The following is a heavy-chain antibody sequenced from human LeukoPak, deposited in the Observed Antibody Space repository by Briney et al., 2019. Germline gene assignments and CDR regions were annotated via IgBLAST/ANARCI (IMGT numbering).Heavy chain of an antibody. CDR3: ARVPGRELRYFDWLLYRDYYFAY. CDR2: ISSSSSYI. J-gene: IGHJ4*02. CDR1: GFTFSSYS. V-gene: IGHV3-21*01. Sequence: PGGSLRLSCAASGFTFSSYSMNWVRQAPGKGLEWVSSISSSSSYIYYADSVKGRFTISRDNAKNSLYLQMNSLRAEDTAVYYCARVPGRELRYFDWLLYRDYYFAYWGQGTLVTVSS. D-gene: IGHD3-9*01.